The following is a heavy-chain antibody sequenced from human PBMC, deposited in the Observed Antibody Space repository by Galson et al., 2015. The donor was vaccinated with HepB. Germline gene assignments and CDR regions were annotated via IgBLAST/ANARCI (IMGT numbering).Heavy chain of an antibody. CDR3: ARVGGRVVPAANRYAGDGDYYYYYMDV. V-gene: IGHV1-8*01. CDR2: MNPNSGNT. CDR1: GYTFTSYD. J-gene: IGHJ6*03. D-gene: IGHD2-2*01. Sequence: SVKVSCKASGYTFTSYDINWVRQATGQGLEWMGWMNPNSGNTGYAQKFQGRVTMTRNTSISTAYMELSSLRSEDTAVYYCARVGGRVVPAANRYAGDGDYYYYYMDVWGKGTTVTVSS.